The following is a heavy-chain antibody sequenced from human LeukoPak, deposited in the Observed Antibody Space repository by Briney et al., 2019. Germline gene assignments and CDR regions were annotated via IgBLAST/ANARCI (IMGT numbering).Heavy chain of an antibody. J-gene: IGHJ4*02. Sequence: SQTLSLTCTVSGGSISSGDYYWSWIRQPPGKGLESIGYIYYSGSTYYNPSLKSRVTISVDTSKNQFSLKLSSVTAADTAVYYCARGRGYCSGGSCYYDYWGQGTLVTVSS. CDR1: GGSISSGDYY. CDR3: ARGRGYCSGGSCYYDY. CDR2: IYYSGST. V-gene: IGHV4-30-4*08. D-gene: IGHD2-15*01.